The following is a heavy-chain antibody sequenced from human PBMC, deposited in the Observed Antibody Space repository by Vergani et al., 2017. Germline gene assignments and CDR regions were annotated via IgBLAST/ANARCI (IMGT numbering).Heavy chain of an antibody. CDR1: GFTFDTYT. CDR2: ISSGGGDI. CDR3: TTAWGLYYLHGEYFQY. V-gene: IGHV3-23*01. J-gene: IGHJ1*01. D-gene: IGHD3-10*01. Sequence: EVQLLESGGGLVQPGGSRRLSCAGAGFTFDTYTMAYVRQAPGKGLEWIGTISSGGGDIFYADSVKGRFTISSDNSKNTLFLQMNSLKDEDTAVYYCTTAWGLYYLHGEYFQYWGRGTLVSVSS.